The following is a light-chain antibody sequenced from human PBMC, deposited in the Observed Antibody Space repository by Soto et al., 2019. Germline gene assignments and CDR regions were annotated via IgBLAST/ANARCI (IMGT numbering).Light chain of an antibody. Sequence: QSVLTQPPSASGTPGQRVTISCSGSSSNIGSNYVSWYQHLPGAAPKLLIYRSDQRPSGVPDRFSGSKSGTSASLAISGLRSEDEADYSGAVRDDSLSGHWVFGGGTKVTVL. CDR3: AVRDDSLSGHWV. V-gene: IGLV1-47*01. CDR2: RSD. J-gene: IGLJ3*02. CDR1: SSNIGSNY.